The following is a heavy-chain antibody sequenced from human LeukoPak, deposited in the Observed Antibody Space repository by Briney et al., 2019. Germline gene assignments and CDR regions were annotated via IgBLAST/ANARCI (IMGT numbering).Heavy chain of an antibody. J-gene: IGHJ6*03. CDR3: AKMSTVYYYYMDV. D-gene: IGHD2-2*01. Sequence: ASVKVSCKASGYTFTSYAISWVRQAPGQGLEWMGWMNPNSGNTGYAQKFQGRVTMTRNTSISTAYMELSSLRSEDTAVYYCAKMSTVYYYYMDVWGKGTTVTISS. V-gene: IGHV1-8*01. CDR1: GYTFTSYA. CDR2: MNPNSGNT.